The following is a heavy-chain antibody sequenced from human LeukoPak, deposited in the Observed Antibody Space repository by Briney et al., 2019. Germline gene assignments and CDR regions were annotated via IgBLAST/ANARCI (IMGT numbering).Heavy chain of an antibody. D-gene: IGHD4-17*01. CDR2: ISSSSSYI. CDR1: GFTFSSYS. Sequence: GGSLRLSCAASGFTFSSYSVNWVRQAPGKGLEWVSSISSSSSYIYYADSVKGRFTISRDNAKNTLYLQMNSLRAEDTAVYYCASGDQVTTGVDYWGQGTLVTVSS. CDR3: ASGDQVTTGVDY. V-gene: IGHV3-21*04. J-gene: IGHJ4*02.